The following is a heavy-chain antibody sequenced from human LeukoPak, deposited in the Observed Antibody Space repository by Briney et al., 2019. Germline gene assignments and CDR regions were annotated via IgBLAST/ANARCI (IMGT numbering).Heavy chain of an antibody. D-gene: IGHD2-2*01. Sequence: GGSLRLSCAASGFTFSDYNMNWVRQAPGKGLEWVAYISSSITTMYYADSVRGRFTISRDNAKNSLYLQMNSLRVEDTAVYYCTRTEYCTPTSCKYASFWGQGTMVTVSS. J-gene: IGHJ3*01. CDR1: GFTFSDYN. CDR2: ISSSITTM. CDR3: TRTEYCTPTSCKYASF. V-gene: IGHV3-48*01.